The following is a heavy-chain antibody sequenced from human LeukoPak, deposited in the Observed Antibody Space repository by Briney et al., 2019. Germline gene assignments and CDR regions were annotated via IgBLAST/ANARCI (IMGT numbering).Heavy chain of an antibody. Sequence: SETLSLTCTVSGGSISSSSYYWGWIRQPPGKGLEWIGSIYYSGSTYYNPSLKSRVTISVDTSKNQFSLKLSSVTAADTAVYYCARPVQSPFRGAIQFPWFDPWGQGTLVTVSS. J-gene: IGHJ5*02. CDR1: GGSISSSSYY. V-gene: IGHV4-39*01. D-gene: IGHD3-10*01. CDR2: IYYSGST. CDR3: ARPVQSPFRGAIQFPWFDP.